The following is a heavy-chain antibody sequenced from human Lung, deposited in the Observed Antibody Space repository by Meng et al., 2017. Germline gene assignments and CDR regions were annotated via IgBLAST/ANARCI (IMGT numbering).Heavy chain of an antibody. CDR2: IRSKANSYTT. V-gene: IGHV3-72*01. CDR1: GFTFSDYN. D-gene: IGHD4-11*01. CDR3: ARGMGVQYNY. Sequence: GGSLRLSCAASGFTFSDYNMDWVRQAPGKGLGWVGRIRSKANSYTTDCAASVKGRFTISRDDSKNSFYLQMNSLKTDDTAVYYCARGMGVQYNYWGQGTPVTVSS. J-gene: IGHJ4*02.